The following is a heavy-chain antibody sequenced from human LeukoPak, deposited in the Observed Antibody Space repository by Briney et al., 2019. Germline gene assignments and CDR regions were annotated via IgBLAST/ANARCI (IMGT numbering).Heavy chain of an antibody. D-gene: IGHD2-21*01. V-gene: IGHV3-23*01. J-gene: IGHJ6*03. CDR1: GLTFHDYA. CDR2: IVGDSSKT. CDR3: AKQPYYYYYLDV. Sequence: GGSLRLSCAISGLTFHDYAMTWVRQAPGKGLEWVSTIVGDSSKTYYADSVKGRFTISRDNSNYMLFLHMNNLRAEDTAIYYCAKQPYYYYYLDVWGKGTTVTVSS.